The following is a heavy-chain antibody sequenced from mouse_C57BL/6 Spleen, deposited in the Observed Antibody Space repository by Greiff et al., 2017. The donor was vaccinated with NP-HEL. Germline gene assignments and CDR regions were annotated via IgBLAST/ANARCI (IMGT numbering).Heavy chain of an antibody. J-gene: IGHJ4*01. Sequence: VQLQQPGAELVRPGTSVKLSCKASGYTFTSYWMHWVKQRPGQGLEWIGVIDPSDSYTNYNQKFKGKATLTVDTSSSTAYMQLSSLTSEDSAVYYCARSDGNYVGDYYAMDYWGQGTSVTVSS. D-gene: IGHD2-1*01. CDR2: IDPSDSYT. CDR3: ARSDGNYVGDYYAMDY. CDR1: GYTFTSYW. V-gene: IGHV1-59*01.